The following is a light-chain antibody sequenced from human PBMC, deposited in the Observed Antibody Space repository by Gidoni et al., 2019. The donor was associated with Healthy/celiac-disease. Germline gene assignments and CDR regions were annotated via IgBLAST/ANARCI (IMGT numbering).Light chain of an antibody. J-gene: IGKJ1*01. CDR3: QHLHAT. CDR2: GAS. Sequence: EIVLTQSPGTLSLSPGERATLSCRASQSVSSSYLAWYQQKPGQAPRLLIYGASSRATGIPDRFSGSGSGTDFTLTISRLEPEDFAVYYCQHLHATFXQXTKVEIK. CDR1: QSVSSSY. V-gene: IGKV3-20*01.